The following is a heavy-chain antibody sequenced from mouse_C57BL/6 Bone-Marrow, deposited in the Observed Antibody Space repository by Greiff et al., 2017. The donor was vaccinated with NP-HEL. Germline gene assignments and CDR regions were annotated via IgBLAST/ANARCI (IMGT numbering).Heavy chain of an antibody. D-gene: IGHD4-1*01. Sequence: DVKLQESGPVLVKPGASVKMSCKASGYTFTDYYMNWVKQSHGKSLEWIGVINPYNGGTSYNQKFKGKATLTVDKSSSTAYMELNSLTSEDSAVYYCARDWDYFDYWGQGTTLTVSS. CDR3: ARDWDYFDY. V-gene: IGHV1-19*01. CDR1: GYTFTDYY. CDR2: INPYNGGT. J-gene: IGHJ2*01.